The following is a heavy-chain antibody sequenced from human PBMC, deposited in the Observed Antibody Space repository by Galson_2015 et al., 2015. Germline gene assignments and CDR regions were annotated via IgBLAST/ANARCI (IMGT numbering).Heavy chain of an antibody. J-gene: IGHJ4*02. CDR2: IWSDGSQQ. CDR1: GFTFSSHA. V-gene: IGHV3-33*01. CDR3: AGDSHHTGLGYSDY. Sequence: SLRLSCAASGFTFSSHAIHWFRQAPDGGLEWVAIIWSDGSQQFYADSVKGRFTISRDNSENTVSLQLSSLTADDTAVYYCAGDSHHTGLGYSDYWGQGTLVTVSS. D-gene: IGHD3-16*01.